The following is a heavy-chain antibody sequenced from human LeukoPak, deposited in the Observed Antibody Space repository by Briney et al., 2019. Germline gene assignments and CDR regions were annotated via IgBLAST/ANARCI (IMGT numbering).Heavy chain of an antibody. Sequence: ASVKVSCKASGYTFTSYYMHWVRQAPGQGLEWMGIINPSGGSTSYAQKFQGRVTMTRDTSTSTVYMELSSLRSEDTAVYYCARDRREEYSVWGINYYYYYMDVWGKGTTVTVSS. J-gene: IGHJ6*03. D-gene: IGHD3-16*01. CDR1: GYTFTSYY. V-gene: IGHV1-46*01. CDR3: ARDRREEYSVWGINYYYYYMDV. CDR2: INPSGGST.